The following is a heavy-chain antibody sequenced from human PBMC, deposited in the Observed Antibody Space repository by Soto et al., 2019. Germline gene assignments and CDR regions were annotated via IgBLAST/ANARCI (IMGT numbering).Heavy chain of an antibody. CDR2: IIPIFGTA. CDR1: GGTFSSYA. J-gene: IGHJ6*02. CDR3: ARGTIVVNYGMDV. V-gene: IGHV1-69*05. D-gene: IGHD3-22*01. Sequence: SVKVSCKASGGTFSSYAISWVRQAPGQGLEWMGGIIPIFGTANYAQKFQGRVTMTRDTSTSTVYMELSSLRSEDTAVYYCARGTIVVNYGMDVWGQGTTVTVSS.